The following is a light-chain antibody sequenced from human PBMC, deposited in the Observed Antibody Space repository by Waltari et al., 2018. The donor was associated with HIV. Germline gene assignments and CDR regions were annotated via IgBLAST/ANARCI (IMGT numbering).Light chain of an antibody. CDR1: NIGGKL. CDR2: DDN. Sequence: TQPPSVSVAPGKTARITCGGDNIGGKLVPWYQQKPGQAPVLVICDDNDRPSGIPERFSGSNSGNTATLTISRVEGGDEADYYCQVWVDSRDVAVIFGGGTKLTVL. CDR3: QVWVDSRDVAVI. V-gene: IGLV3-21*04. J-gene: IGLJ2*01.